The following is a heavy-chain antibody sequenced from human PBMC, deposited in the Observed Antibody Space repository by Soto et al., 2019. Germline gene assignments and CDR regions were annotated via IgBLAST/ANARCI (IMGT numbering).Heavy chain of an antibody. Sequence: SVKVSCKASGGTFSSYTINWVRQAPGQGLEWMGRIIPILGIANYPQKFQGRVTITADKSTSTAYMELSSLRSEDTAVYYCARENDDDSDYWGQGTLVTVSS. D-gene: IGHD4-17*01. V-gene: IGHV1-69*04. J-gene: IGHJ4*02. CDR2: IIPILGIA. CDR3: ARENDDDSDY. CDR1: GGTFSSYT.